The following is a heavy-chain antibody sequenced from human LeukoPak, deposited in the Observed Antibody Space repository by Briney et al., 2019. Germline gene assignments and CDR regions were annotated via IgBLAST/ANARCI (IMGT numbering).Heavy chain of an antibody. CDR2: IYPGDSDT. Sequence: GESLKISCQGSGYRFTTSWIGWVRQMPGRGLEWMGIIYPGDSDTRYSPSFQGQVTISADKSITTAYLQWSSLRASDTAMYYCTTHGDSGYGTDSWGQGTLVTVSS. D-gene: IGHD5-12*01. J-gene: IGHJ4*02. CDR1: GYRFTTSW. CDR3: TTHGDSGYGTDS. V-gene: IGHV5-51*01.